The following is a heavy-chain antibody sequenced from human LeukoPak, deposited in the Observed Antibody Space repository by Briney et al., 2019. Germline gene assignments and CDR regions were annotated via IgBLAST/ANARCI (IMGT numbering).Heavy chain of an antibody. CDR1: GFTFDDYG. D-gene: IGHD1-26*01. J-gene: IGHJ4*02. V-gene: IGHV3-20*04. CDR3: AKDSGSYPTLYYFDY. CDR2: INWNGGIT. Sequence: GGSLRLSCAASGFTFDDYGMSWVRQAPGKGLEWVSGINWNGGITAYADSVKGRFTISRDNAKNSLYLQMNSLRAEDTALYYCAKDSGSYPTLYYFDYWGQGTLVTVSS.